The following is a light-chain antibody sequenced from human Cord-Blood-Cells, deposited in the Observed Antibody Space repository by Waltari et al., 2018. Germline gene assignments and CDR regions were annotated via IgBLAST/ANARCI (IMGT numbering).Light chain of an antibody. J-gene: IGKJ5*01. Sequence: EIVLTQSPGTLSLSPGERAPLSCRASQSVSSSYLAWYQQKPGQAPRLLIDGASSRATGIPDRFRCSGSGTDFTLTISRLEPEDVAVDCGQQYGSSPPITFGQGTRLEIK. V-gene: IGKV3-20*01. CDR1: QSVSSSY. CDR2: GAS. CDR3: QQYGSSPPIT.